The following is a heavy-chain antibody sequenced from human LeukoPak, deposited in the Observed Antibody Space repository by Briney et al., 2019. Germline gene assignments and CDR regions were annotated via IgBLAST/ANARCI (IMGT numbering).Heavy chain of an antibody. V-gene: IGHV1-46*01. J-gene: IGHJ4*02. D-gene: IGHD3-22*01. CDR3: ARVGDYYDSSGYPHY. CDR1: GYTFTSYY. CDR2: TNPSGGST. Sequence: GASVKVSCKASGYTFTSYYMHWVRQAPGQGLEWMGITNPSGGSTSYAQKFQGRVTMTRDMSTSTVYMELSSLRSEDTAVYYCARVGDYYDSSGYPHYWGQGTLVTVSS.